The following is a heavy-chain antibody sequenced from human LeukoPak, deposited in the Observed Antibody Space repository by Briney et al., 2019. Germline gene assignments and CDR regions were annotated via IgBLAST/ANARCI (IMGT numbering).Heavy chain of an antibody. V-gene: IGHV5-51*01. CDR1: GYSFTSYW. CDR3: ARLETGYCSSTSCGLAFDI. CDR2: IYPGDSDT. D-gene: IGHD2-2*01. Sequence: GESLKISCKGSGYSFTSYWIGWVRQMPGKGLEWMGIIYPGDSDTRYSPSFQGQVTISADKSISTAYLQWSSLKASDTAMYYCARLETGYCSSTSCGLAFDIWGQGTMVTVSS. J-gene: IGHJ3*02.